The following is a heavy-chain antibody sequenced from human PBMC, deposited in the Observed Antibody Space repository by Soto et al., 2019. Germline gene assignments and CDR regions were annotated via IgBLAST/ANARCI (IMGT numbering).Heavy chain of an antibody. CDR3: ARVPYGATPYYYYYYMDV. D-gene: IGHD4-17*01. Sequence: GGSLRLSCAASGFTFSSYWMHWVRQAPGKGLVWVSRINSDGSSTSYADSVKGRFTISRDNAKNTLYLQMNSLRAEETAVYYCARVPYGATPYYYYYYMDVWGKGTTVTVSS. CDR2: INSDGSST. J-gene: IGHJ6*03. V-gene: IGHV3-74*01. CDR1: GFTFSSYW.